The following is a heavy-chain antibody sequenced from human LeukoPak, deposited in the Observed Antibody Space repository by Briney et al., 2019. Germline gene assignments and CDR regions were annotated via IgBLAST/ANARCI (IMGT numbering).Heavy chain of an antibody. Sequence: GGTLRLSCAASGFTFSSYGMSWVRQAPGKGLEWVSAISGSGGSTYYADSVKGRFTISRDNSKNTLYLQMNSLRAEDTAVYYCAKSPAAYFDYWGQGTLVTVSS. D-gene: IGHD6-13*01. CDR1: GFTFSSYG. J-gene: IGHJ4*02. V-gene: IGHV3-23*01. CDR2: ISGSGGST. CDR3: AKSPAAYFDY.